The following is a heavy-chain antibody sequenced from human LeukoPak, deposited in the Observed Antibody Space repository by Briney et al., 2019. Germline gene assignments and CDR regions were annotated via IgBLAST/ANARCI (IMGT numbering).Heavy chain of an antibody. J-gene: IGHJ5*02. Sequence: ASVKVSCKASGGTFSSYAISWVRQAPGQGLEWMGGIIPIFGTANYAQKFQGRVTITTDESTSTAYMELSSLRSEDTAVYYCARARQWLAYNWFDPWGQGTLVTVSS. D-gene: IGHD6-19*01. CDR3: ARARQWLAYNWFDP. CDR1: GGTFSSYA. V-gene: IGHV1-69*05. CDR2: IIPIFGTA.